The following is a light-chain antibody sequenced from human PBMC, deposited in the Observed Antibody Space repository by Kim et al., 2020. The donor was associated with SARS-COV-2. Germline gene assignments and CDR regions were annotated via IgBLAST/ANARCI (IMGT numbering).Light chain of an antibody. J-gene: IGKJ2*03. V-gene: IGKV4-1*01. CDR1: QSVLYISKNKNY. CDR2: WAS. CDR3: QQYYSTPYS. Sequence: RATINCKSSQSVLYISKNKNYLAWYQQNPGQPPKLLIYWASTRGSGVPDRCGGSGSGTDFTLTISSLQAEDVAVYYCQQYYSTPYSFGQGTKLEI.